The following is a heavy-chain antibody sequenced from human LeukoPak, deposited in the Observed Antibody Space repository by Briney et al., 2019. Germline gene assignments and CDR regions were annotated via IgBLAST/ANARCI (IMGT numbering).Heavy chain of an antibody. Sequence: GGSLTLSCAASRFALSSYSMKWVRQAPGEGLEWVSSISSSSSYIYYTDSVKGRFTISRDNAKNSLYLQMNSLRAEDTAVYYCASCGPRGFDYWGQGTLVTVSS. CDR1: RFALSSYS. CDR2: ISSSSSYI. D-gene: IGHD2-21*01. V-gene: IGHV3-21*01. J-gene: IGHJ4*02. CDR3: ASCGPRGFDY.